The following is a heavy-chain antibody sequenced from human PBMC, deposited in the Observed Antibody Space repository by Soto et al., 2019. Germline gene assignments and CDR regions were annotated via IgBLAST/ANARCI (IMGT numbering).Heavy chain of an antibody. CDR3: ARDLEMATKSPGDY. D-gene: IGHD5-12*01. J-gene: IGHJ4*02. Sequence: QVQLVESGGRVVQPGRSQRLSCAASGFTFSSYAMHWVRQAPGKGLEGVAVISYDGSNKYYADSVKGRFTISRDNSKNTLYLQMSSLRAENTAVYYCARDLEMATKSPGDYWGQGTLVTVSS. V-gene: IGHV3-30-3*01. CDR1: GFTFSSYA. CDR2: ISYDGSNK.